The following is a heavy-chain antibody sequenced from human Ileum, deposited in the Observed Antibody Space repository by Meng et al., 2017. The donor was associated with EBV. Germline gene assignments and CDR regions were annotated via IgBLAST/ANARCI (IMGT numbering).Heavy chain of an antibody. CDR1: GFSLTSSGVG. D-gene: IGHD6-6*01. Sequence: TLKESGPTPVKPTQTLTLTCSFSGFSLTSSGVGVGLIRQPPGKALEWLALIYWNDDKRYSPSLKSRLTVTRDTSKNQVVLTLTNVDPVDTATYYCARRPGSPSSRFDYWGQGTLVTVSS. V-gene: IGHV2-5*01. CDR3: ARRPGSPSSRFDY. J-gene: IGHJ4*02. CDR2: IYWNDDK.